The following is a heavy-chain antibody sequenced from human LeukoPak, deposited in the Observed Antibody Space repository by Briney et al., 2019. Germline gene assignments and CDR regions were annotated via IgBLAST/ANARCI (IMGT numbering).Heavy chain of an antibody. CDR3: ARVPKGLCSYYDSSGFGY. CDR1: GYTFTSYG. CDR2: INPNSGGT. V-gene: IGHV1-2*02. Sequence: ASVKVSCKASGYTFTSYGISWVRQAPGQGLEWMGWINPNSGGTNYAQKFQGRVTMTRDTSISTAYMELSRLRSDDTAVYYCARVPKGLCSYYDSSGFGYWGQGTLVTVSS. J-gene: IGHJ4*02. D-gene: IGHD3-22*01.